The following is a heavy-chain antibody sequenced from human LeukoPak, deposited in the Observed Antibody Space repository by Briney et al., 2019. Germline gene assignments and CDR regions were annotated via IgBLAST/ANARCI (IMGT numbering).Heavy chain of an antibody. D-gene: IGHD5-18*01. Sequence: ASVKVSCKASGYTFTSYYMHWVRQAPGQGLEWMGIINPSGGSTSYAQKFQGRVTMTRDMSTSTVYMELSSLRSEDTAVYYCAKSRRRGYSYDAIPYFDYWGQGTLVTVSS. J-gene: IGHJ4*02. V-gene: IGHV1-46*01. CDR1: GYTFTSYY. CDR2: INPSGGST. CDR3: AKSRRRGYSYDAIPYFDY.